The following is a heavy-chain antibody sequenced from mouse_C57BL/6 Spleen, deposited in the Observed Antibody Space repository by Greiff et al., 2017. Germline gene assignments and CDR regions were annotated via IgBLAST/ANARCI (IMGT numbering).Heavy chain of an antibody. CDR1: GYTFTSYW. CDR3: ARGGYYFDN. J-gene: IGHJ2*01. Sequence: QVQLQQPGAELVKPGASVKMSCKASGYTFTSYWITWVKQRPGQGLEWIGDIYPGSGCTKYNEKFKSKATLPVDTSSSTASMQLSSLTSEDSAVYYCARGGYYFDNRGQGTTLTRSS. CDR2: IYPGSGCT. V-gene: IGHV1-55*01.